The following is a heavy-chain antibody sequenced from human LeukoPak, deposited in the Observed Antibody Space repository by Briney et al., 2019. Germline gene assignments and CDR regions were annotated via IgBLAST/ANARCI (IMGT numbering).Heavy chain of an antibody. D-gene: IGHD3-10*01. CDR1: GGSISSYY. CDR3: ARDNFGELSSHYFDY. CDR2: IYTSGST. J-gene: IGHJ4*02. V-gene: IGHV4-4*07. Sequence: SETLSLTCTVSGGSISSYYWSWIRQPAGKGLEWIGRIYTSGSTNYNPSLKSRVTMSVGTSKNQFSLKLSSVTAADTAVYYCARDNFGELSSHYFDYWGQGTLVTVSS.